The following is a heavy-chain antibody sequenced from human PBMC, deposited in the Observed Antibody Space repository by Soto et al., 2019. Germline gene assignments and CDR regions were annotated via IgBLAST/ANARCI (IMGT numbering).Heavy chain of an antibody. Sequence: PGGSLNLSCAASGFPFSSYEMNLVRQAPGKGLEWVSYISSSGSTIYYADSVKGRFTISRDNAKNSLYLQMNSLRAEDTAVYYCARSAITIFGVVPTVGYFDYWGQGTRVTVSA. CDR2: ISSSGSTI. CDR1: GFPFSSYE. J-gene: IGHJ4*02. D-gene: IGHD3-3*01. CDR3: ARSAITIFGVVPTVGYFDY. V-gene: IGHV3-48*03.